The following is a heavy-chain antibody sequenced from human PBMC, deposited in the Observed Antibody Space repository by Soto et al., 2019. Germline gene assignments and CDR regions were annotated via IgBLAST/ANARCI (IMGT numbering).Heavy chain of an antibody. J-gene: IGHJ6*02. Sequence: SETLSLTCAVSGYSISSGYYWGWIRQPPGKGLEWIGNIYFSGSTYYNPSLKSRVTISVDTSKNQFSLKLSSVTAADTAVYYCAREDIVVVPGAIRSYYYNGMDVWGQGTTVTVS. CDR3: AREDIVVVPGAIRSYYYNGMDV. CDR1: GYSISSGYY. D-gene: IGHD2-2*02. V-gene: IGHV4-38-2*02. CDR2: IYFSGST.